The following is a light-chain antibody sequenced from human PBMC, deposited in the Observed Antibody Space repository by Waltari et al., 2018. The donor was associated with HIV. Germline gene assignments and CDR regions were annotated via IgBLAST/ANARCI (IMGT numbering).Light chain of an antibody. CDR3: QQDYNHPRT. J-gene: IGKJ1*01. CDR1: HYIGND. V-gene: IGKV1-6*01. Sequence: AVQMTHSPSTLSASVGAIVPVTSRASHYIGNDLGWYQHKPGEATSLVSDSASTLESGVPARFSGGGSGTDFNLTISSLQEQDVATYYCQQDYNHPRTFGQGTKVEIK. CDR2: SAS.